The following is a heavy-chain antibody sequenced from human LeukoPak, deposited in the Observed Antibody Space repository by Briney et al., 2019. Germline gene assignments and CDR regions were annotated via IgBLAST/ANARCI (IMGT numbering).Heavy chain of an antibody. Sequence: ASVKVSCKASGYTFTGYYMHWVRQAPGQGLEWMGRINPNSGGTNYAQKFQGRVTMTRDTSISTADMELSRLRSDDTAVYYCARDSIVVGSIDYWGQGTLVTVSS. D-gene: IGHD3-22*01. V-gene: IGHV1-2*06. CDR3: ARDSIVVGSIDY. CDR2: INPNSGGT. CDR1: GYTFTGYY. J-gene: IGHJ4*02.